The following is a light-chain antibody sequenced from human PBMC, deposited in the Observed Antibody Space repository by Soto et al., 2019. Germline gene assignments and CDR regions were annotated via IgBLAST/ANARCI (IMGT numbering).Light chain of an antibody. Sequence: QSALTQPASVSGSPGQSITISCTGTSSDVGGYNYVSWYQQHPGKAPKLMIYDVSNRPSGVSNRFSGSKSGNTASLTISGLPAEDEADYYCSSYTSSSTNYVFGTGTKLTVL. CDR2: DVS. V-gene: IGLV2-14*01. CDR1: SSDVGGYNY. CDR3: SSYTSSSTNYV. J-gene: IGLJ1*01.